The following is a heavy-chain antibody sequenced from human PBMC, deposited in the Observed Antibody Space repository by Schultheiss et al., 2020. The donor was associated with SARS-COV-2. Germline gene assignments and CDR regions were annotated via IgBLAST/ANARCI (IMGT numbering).Heavy chain of an antibody. J-gene: IGHJ4*02. CDR1: GFTFSSYG. Sequence: GGSLRLSCAASGFTFSSYGMHWVRQAPGKGLEWVAVISYDGSNKYYADSVKGRFTISRDNSKNTLYLQMNSLRAEDTAVYYCARSGVWFGELLVLFDYWGQGTLVTV. V-gene: IGHV3-30*19. D-gene: IGHD3-10*01. CDR2: ISYDGSNK. CDR3: ARSGVWFGELLVLFDY.